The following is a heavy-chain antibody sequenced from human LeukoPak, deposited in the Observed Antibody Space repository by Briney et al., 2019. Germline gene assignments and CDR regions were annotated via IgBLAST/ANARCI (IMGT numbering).Heavy chain of an antibody. J-gene: IGHJ4*02. V-gene: IGHV3-7*01. Sequence: GGSLRLSCAASGFTFSSYWMSWVRQAPGKGLEWVANIKQDGSEKYYVDSVKGRFTISRDNAKNSLYLQMNSLRAEDTAVYYCARDRISGSYPDPFDYWGQGTLVAVSS. CDR1: GFTFSSYW. CDR2: IKQDGSEK. D-gene: IGHD1-26*01. CDR3: ARDRISGSYPDPFDY.